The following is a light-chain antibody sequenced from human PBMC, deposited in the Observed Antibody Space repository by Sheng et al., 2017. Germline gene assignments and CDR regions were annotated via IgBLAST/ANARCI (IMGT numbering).Light chain of an antibody. V-gene: IGKV3-15*01. Sequence: VVVTQSPATLSVIPGERATLSCRASESVSNNLAWYQQKPGQAPRLLIYGASTRASGLPARFSGSGSGTDFTLTIKSLQSEDFAVYYCQQYGSSPWTFGQGTKVEIK. CDR2: GAS. J-gene: IGKJ1*01. CDR3: QQYGSSPWT. CDR1: ESVSNN.